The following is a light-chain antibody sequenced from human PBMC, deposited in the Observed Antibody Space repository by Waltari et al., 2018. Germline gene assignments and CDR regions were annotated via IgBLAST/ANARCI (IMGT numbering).Light chain of an antibody. CDR2: AAS. Sequence: DIQVTQSPSSLSASVGDRVTITCRTSHHISSYVNCYQQRPGKAPKLLLYAASILQNGVPSRSSGSGSQTDFTLTISSLQPEDFATYYCQQNYNPPITFGQGTRLEIK. J-gene: IGKJ5*01. CDR1: HHISSY. V-gene: IGKV1-39*01. CDR3: QQNYNPPIT.